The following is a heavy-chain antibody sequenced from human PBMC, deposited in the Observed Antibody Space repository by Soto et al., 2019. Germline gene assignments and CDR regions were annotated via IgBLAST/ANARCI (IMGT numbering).Heavy chain of an antibody. D-gene: IGHD3-22*01. CDR3: ARDQHRYYYDSSGYFDY. CDR1: GGSISSSSYY. CDR2: IYYSGST. Sequence: SETLSLTCTVSGGSISSSSYYWGWIRQPPGKGLEWIGSIYYSGSTYYNPSLKSRVTISVDTSKSQFSLKLSSVTAADTAVYYCARDQHRYYYDSSGYFDYWGQGTLVTVSS. J-gene: IGHJ4*02. V-gene: IGHV4-39*02.